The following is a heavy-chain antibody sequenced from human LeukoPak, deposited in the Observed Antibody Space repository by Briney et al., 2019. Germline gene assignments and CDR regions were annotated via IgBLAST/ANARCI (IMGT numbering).Heavy chain of an antibody. D-gene: IGHD4-17*01. CDR3: ARDGQYGDYVSFDY. V-gene: IGHV1-18*01. CDR1: GYTFTSYG. J-gene: IGHJ4*02. CDR2: ISAYNGNT. Sequence: ASVKVSCKASGYTFTSYGISWVQQAPGQGLEWMGWISAYNGNTNYAQKLQGRVTMTTDTSTSTAYMELRSLRSDDTAAYYCARDGQYGDYVSFDYWGQGTLVTVSS.